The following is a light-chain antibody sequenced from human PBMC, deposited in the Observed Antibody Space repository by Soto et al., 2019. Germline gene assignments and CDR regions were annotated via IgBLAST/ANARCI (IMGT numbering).Light chain of an antibody. CDR3: MQALQGLT. V-gene: IGKV2-28*01. J-gene: IGKJ5*01. CDR2: FGS. Sequence: EIVMTQSPLTLPVTPGEPASISCRSSQSILYNNTYNYLDWYVQKPGQSPQLLIYFGSNRAPGVPDRFSGSGSGTAFTLKLNRVEADDVATYSCMQALQGLTFGQGTRLE. CDR1: QSILYNNTYNY.